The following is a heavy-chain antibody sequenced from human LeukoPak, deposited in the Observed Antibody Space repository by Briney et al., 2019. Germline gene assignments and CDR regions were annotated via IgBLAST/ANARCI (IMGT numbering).Heavy chain of an antibody. CDR3: ARGDSGSYLIQAFDI. D-gene: IGHD3-10*01. Sequence: GASVKVSCTASGYAFTSYGISWVRQAPGQGLEWMGWISAYNGNTNYAQKLQGRVTMTTDTSTSTAYMELRSLRSDDTAVYYCARGDSGSYLIQAFDIWGQGTMVTVSS. CDR2: ISAYNGNT. V-gene: IGHV1-18*01. CDR1: GYAFTSYG. J-gene: IGHJ3*02.